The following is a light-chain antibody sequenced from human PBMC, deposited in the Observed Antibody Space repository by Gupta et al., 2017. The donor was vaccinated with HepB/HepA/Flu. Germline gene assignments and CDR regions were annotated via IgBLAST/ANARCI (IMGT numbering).Light chain of an antibody. J-gene: IGKJ3*01. CDR2: AAS. CDR1: QGISSY. V-gene: IGKV1-9*01. CDR3: QQLDSYPLFT. Sequence: DIQLTQSPSFLSASVGDRVTITCRAGQGISSYLAWFQQKPGKAPKLLIYAASTLQSGVPSRFSGSGSGTEFTLTISSRQPEDFATYYCQQLDSYPLFTFGHGTKVDIK.